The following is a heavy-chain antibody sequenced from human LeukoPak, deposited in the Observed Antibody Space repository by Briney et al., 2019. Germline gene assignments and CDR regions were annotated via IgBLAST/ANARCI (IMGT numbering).Heavy chain of an antibody. CDR2: ITGSSSYI. D-gene: IGHD6-13*01. CDR3: AGGLGSSWYSPDY. CDR1: GFTFSSYS. V-gene: IGHV3-21*01. Sequence: GGSLRLSCAASGFTFSSYSMNWVRQAPGKGLEWVSSITGSSSYIYYADLVKGRFTISRDNAKNSLYLQINSLRAEDTAVYYCAGGLGSSWYSPDYWGQGTLVTVSS. J-gene: IGHJ4*02.